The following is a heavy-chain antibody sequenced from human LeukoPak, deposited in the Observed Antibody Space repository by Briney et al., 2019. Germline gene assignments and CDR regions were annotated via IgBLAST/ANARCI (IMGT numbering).Heavy chain of an antibody. D-gene: IGHD5-12*01. Sequence: SQTLSLTCTVSGGSISSGDYYWSWIRQPPGKGLEWIGYIYYSGSTYYNPSLKSRVTISADTSKNQFSLKLSSVTAADTAVYYCANVLVATITQYYFDYWGQGTLVTVSS. V-gene: IGHV4-30-4*01. CDR1: GGSISSGDYY. CDR3: ANVLVATITQYYFDY. CDR2: IYYSGST. J-gene: IGHJ4*02.